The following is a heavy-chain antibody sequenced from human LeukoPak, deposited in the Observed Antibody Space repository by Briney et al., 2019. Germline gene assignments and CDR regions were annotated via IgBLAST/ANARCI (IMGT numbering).Heavy chain of an antibody. CDR3: ARWYSSSGYFDY. CDR1: GGSFSSGGYY. CDR2: IYYSGST. Sequence: SETLSLTCTVSGGSFSSGGYYWSWIRQHPGKGLEWIGYIYYSGSTYYNPSLKSRVTISVDTSKNQFSLKLSSVTAADTAVYYCARWYSSSGYFDYWGQGTLVTVSS. J-gene: IGHJ4*02. V-gene: IGHV4-31*03. D-gene: IGHD6-13*01.